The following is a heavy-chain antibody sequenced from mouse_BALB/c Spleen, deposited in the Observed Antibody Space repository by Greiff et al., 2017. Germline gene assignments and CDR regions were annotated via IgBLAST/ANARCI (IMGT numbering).Heavy chain of an antibody. CDR3: ARGAYYGNYDFAY. CDR1: GFSLTSYG. D-gene: IGHD2-10*01. Sequence: QVQLKESGPGLVAPSQSLSITCTVSGFSLTSYGVHWVRQPPGKGLEWLGVIWAGGSTNYNSALMSRLSISKDNSKSQVFLKMNILQTDDTAMYYCARGAYYGNYDFAYWGQGTLVTVSA. J-gene: IGHJ3*01. V-gene: IGHV2-9*02. CDR2: IWAGGST.